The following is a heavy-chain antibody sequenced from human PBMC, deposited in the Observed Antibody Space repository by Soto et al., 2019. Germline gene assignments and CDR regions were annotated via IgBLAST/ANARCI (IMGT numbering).Heavy chain of an antibody. CDR2: IIPIFGTA. V-gene: IGHV1-69*01. CDR3: ARERDNFNCSGGSCYSYYFDY. CDR1: GGTFSSYA. D-gene: IGHD2-15*01. J-gene: IGHJ4*02. Sequence: QVQLVQSGAEVKKPGSSVKVSCKASGGTFSSYAISWVRQAPGQGLEWMGGIIPIFGTANYAQKFQGRVTITADESTSTAYMELSSLRSEDTAVYYCARERDNFNCSGGSCYSYYFDYWGQGTLVTVSS.